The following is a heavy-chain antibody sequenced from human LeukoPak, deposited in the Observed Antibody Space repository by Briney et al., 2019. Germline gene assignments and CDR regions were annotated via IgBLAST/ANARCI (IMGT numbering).Heavy chain of an antibody. CDR2: IYTSGST. D-gene: IGHD6-19*01. J-gene: IGHJ6*03. Sequence: SETLSLTCTVSGGSISSYYWSWIRQPAGKGLEWIGRIYTSGSTNYNPSLKSRVTMSVDTSKGQFSLKLSSVTAADTAVYYCARSFSSGWYDHYYYYMDVWGKGTTVTVSS. V-gene: IGHV4-4*07. CDR3: ARSFSSGWYDHYYYYMDV. CDR1: GGSISSYY.